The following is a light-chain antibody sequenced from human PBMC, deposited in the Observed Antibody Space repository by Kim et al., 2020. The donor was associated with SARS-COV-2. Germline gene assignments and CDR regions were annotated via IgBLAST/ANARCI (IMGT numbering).Light chain of an antibody. CDR1: SSDVGSYNF. J-gene: IGLJ2*01. CDR2: EGS. CDR3: CSYAGSSTVV. V-gene: IGLV2-23*01. Sequence: GQSITISCTGTSSDVGSYNFVSWYQQHPDKAPKLMIYEGSKRPSGVSDRFSGSKSGNTASLTISGLQAEDEADYYCCSYAGSSTVVFGGGTKVTVL.